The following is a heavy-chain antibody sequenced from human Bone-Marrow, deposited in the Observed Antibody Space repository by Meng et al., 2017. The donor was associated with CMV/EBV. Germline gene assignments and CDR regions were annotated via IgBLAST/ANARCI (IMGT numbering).Heavy chain of an antibody. D-gene: IGHD3-10*01. V-gene: IGHV4-39*02. CDR1: GDSIRSRDHY. CDR2: IFYTGNA. Sequence: SETLSLTCTVYGDSIRSRDHYWVWVRQTPGKGLEWIGNIFYTGNAYQNPSLKSRVSMSVDTSKNHFSLRLTSVTAADTGVYYCARDSGGAPYGGMDGWGQGSTVTVS. CDR3: ARDSGGAPYGGMDG. J-gene: IGHJ6*02.